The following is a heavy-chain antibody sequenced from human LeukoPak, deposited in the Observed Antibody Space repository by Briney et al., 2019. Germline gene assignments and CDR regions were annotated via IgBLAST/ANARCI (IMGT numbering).Heavy chain of an antibody. CDR1: GGSISNYY. CDR2: IYSSGTT. Sequence: NPSETLSLTRTVSGGSISNYYWSWIRQPAGKGLEWIGRIYSSGTTIYNPSLKSRVTISVDTSKNQFSLKLTSVTAADTAVYYCVREGVYNFDSSGYFIFDYWGQGALVTVSS. V-gene: IGHV4-4*07. CDR3: VREGVYNFDSSGYFIFDY. J-gene: IGHJ4*02. D-gene: IGHD3-22*01.